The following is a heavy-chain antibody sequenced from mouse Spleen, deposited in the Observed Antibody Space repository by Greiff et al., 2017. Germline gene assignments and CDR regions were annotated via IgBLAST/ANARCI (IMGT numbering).Heavy chain of an antibody. CDR2: INPSTGGT. CDR1: GYSFTGYY. D-gene: IGHD2-4*01. Sequence: VQLQQSGPELVKPGASVKISCKASGYSFTGYYMNWVKQSPEKSLEWIGEINPSTGGTTYNQKFKAKATLTVDKSSSTAYMQLKSLTSEDSAVYYCARKGIYYDYDAWFAYWGQGTLVTVSA. CDR3: ARKGIYYDYDAWFAY. J-gene: IGHJ3*01. V-gene: IGHV1-42*01.